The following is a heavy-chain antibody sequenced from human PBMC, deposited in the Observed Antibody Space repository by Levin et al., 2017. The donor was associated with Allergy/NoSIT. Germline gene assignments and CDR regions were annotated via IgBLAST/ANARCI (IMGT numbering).Heavy chain of an antibody. V-gene: IGHV4-34*01. J-gene: IGHJ4*02. D-gene: IGHD4-17*01. CDR3: ARGDGDYLFDY. CDR2: INHSGST. Sequence: RTSETLSLTCAVYGGSFSGYYWSWIRQPPGKGLEWIGEINHSGSTNYNPSLKSRVTISVDTSKNQFSLKLSSVTAADTAVYYCARGDGDYLFDYWGQGTLATVSS. CDR1: GGSFSGYY.